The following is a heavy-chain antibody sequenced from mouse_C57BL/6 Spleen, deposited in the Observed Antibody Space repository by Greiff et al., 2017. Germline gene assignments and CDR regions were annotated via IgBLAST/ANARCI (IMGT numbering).Heavy chain of an antibody. D-gene: IGHD2-4*01. Sequence: QVQLQQSGAELVKPGASVKLSCKASGYTFTSYWMQWVKQRPGQGLEWIGEIDPSDSYTNYNQKFKGKATLTVDTSSSTAYMQLSSLTSEDSAVYYCARNYDYGQGGSDYFDYWGQGTTLTVSS. CDR3: ARNYDYGQGGSDYFDY. V-gene: IGHV1-50*01. J-gene: IGHJ2*01. CDR2: IDPSDSYT. CDR1: GYTFTSYW.